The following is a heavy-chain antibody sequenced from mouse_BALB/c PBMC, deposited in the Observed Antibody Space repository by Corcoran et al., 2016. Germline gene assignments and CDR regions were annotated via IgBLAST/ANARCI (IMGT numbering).Heavy chain of an antibody. CDR2: IYWDEDK. Sequence: QVTLKESGPGILQPSQTLSLTCSFSGFSLSTSGMVVSWIRQPSGKVMDWLAPIYWDEDKRYNPSLQILLTISKDTSRNQVFLKITSVDTAHTATYYCAFYDGYYLDYWGQGTTLTVSS. V-gene: IGHV8-12*01. J-gene: IGHJ2*01. CDR1: GFSLSTSGMV. D-gene: IGHD2-3*01. CDR3: AFYDGYYLDY.